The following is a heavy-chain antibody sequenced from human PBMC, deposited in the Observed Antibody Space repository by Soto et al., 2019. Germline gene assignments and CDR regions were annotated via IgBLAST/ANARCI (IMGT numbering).Heavy chain of an antibody. Sequence: PGWSLRLSCAASGIIFNIFVMHWVLQDPGKGLEWVAIIRFDGTNIHYADSVKGRFTISRDNSKNTLYLQMNSLRAEDTAVYYCAKDFLGNYVRVFAYWGKGSLVTVSS. J-gene: IGHJ4*02. V-gene: IGHV3-30*02. CDR3: AKDFLGNYVRVFAY. D-gene: IGHD1-7*01. CDR1: GIIFNIFV. CDR2: IRFDGTNI.